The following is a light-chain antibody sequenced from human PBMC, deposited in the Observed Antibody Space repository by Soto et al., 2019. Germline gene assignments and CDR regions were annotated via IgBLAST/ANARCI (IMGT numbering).Light chain of an antibody. V-gene: IGKV1-39*01. Sequence: DIQMTQSPSSLSASVGDSVTITCRASQSISSYLNWYQQKPGKAPKLLIYAASSLQSGVPSRFSGSGSGTDFTLTISSLQPEDFATYYCQHLNGYPITFGQGTRLEIK. CDR1: QSISSY. CDR2: AAS. J-gene: IGKJ5*01. CDR3: QHLNGYPIT.